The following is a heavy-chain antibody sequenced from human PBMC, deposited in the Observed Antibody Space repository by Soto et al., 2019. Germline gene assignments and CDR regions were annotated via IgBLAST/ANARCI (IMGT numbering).Heavy chain of an antibody. D-gene: IGHD1-1*01. V-gene: IGHV1-18*01. CDR2: ISVFNGYA. J-gene: IGHJ5*01. Sequence: QVQLVQSGPELKKPGASVKVSCKTSGYSFHNSGISWVRQAPGQGLEWRGWISVFNGYAHYAQKFQGRVIMTADTLTSTAYMELRGLRSDDTAMYYCSKNGTTWFASWGQGTPVTVSS. CDR3: SKNGTTWFAS. CDR1: GYSFHNSG.